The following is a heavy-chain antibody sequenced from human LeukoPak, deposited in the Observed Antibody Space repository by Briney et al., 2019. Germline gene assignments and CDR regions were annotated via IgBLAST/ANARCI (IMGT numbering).Heavy chain of an antibody. CDR3: ARGGDPIWFDP. Sequence: TLSLTCTVSGGSISSGDYYWSWIRQPPGKGLEWIGYIYYSGSTYYNPSLKSRVTISVDTSKNQFSLKLSSVTAADTAVYYCARGGDPIWFDPWGQGTLVTVSS. J-gene: IGHJ5*02. CDR1: GGSISSGDYY. CDR2: IYYSGST. V-gene: IGHV4-30-4*08. D-gene: IGHD2-21*02.